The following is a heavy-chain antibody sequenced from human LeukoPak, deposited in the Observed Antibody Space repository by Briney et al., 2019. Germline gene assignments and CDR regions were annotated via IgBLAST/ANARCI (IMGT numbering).Heavy chain of an antibody. CDR3: ASELEMATIVY. CDR1: GGTFSSYA. D-gene: IGHD5-24*01. Sequence: SVKVSCKASGGTFSSYAISWVRQAPGQGLEWMGGIIPIFGTANYAQKFQGRVTMTRDTSTSTVYMELSSLRSEDAAVYYCASELEMATIVYWGQGTLVTVSS. CDR2: IIPIFGTA. V-gene: IGHV1-69*05. J-gene: IGHJ4*02.